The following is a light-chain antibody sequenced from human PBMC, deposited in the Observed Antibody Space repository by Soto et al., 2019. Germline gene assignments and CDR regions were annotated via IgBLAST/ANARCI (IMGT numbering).Light chain of an antibody. CDR3: TSYTSSSTYV. Sequence: QSVLTKPASVSGSPGQSITISCPGTSSDVGGYNYVSWYQQHPGNAPKLMINEVSNRPSGVSNRFSGSKSGNTASLTISGLQAEDEADYYCTSYTSSSTYVFGTGTKVTVL. CDR2: EVS. CDR1: SSDVGGYNY. V-gene: IGLV2-14*01. J-gene: IGLJ1*01.